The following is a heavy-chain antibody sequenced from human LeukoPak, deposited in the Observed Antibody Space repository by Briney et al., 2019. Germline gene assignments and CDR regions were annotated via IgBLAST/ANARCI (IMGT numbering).Heavy chain of an antibody. V-gene: IGHV1-46*01. CDR2: INPSGGST. CDR1: GYTFTSYY. Sequence: ASVKVSCKASGYTFTSYYMHWVRQAPGQGLEWMGIINPSGGSTNYAQKCQGRVTMTRDMSTSTVYMELSSLRSEGTAVYYCARGGIVVVPAPSNNWFDPWGQGTLVTVSS. J-gene: IGHJ5*02. CDR3: ARGGIVVVPAPSNNWFDP. D-gene: IGHD2-2*01.